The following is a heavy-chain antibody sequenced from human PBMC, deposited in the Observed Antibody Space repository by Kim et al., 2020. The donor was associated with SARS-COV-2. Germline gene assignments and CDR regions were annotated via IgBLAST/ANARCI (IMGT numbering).Heavy chain of an antibody. CDR3: ARDEIVATIRASPGYFDY. Sequence: KGRFTISRDNAKNSLYLQMNSLRAEDTAVYYCARDEIVATIRASPGYFDYWGQGTLVTVSS. D-gene: IGHD5-12*01. J-gene: IGHJ4*02. V-gene: IGHV3-11*05.